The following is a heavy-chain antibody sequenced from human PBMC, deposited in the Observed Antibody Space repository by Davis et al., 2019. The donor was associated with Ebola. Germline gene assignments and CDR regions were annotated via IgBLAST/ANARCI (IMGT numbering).Heavy chain of an antibody. CDR2: IYYSGCT. Sequence: LRLSCTVSGGSTSRGGSYWTWIRQHPGKGLEWIGYIYYSGCTYYKPSLKSRVTISLETSKNQFSLNLYSVTAADTAVYYCARDLRYDSSGYDYYFYMDVWGKGTTVTVSS. D-gene: IGHD3-22*01. CDR1: GGSTSRGGSY. V-gene: IGHV4-31*03. J-gene: IGHJ6*03. CDR3: ARDLRYDSSGYDYYFYMDV.